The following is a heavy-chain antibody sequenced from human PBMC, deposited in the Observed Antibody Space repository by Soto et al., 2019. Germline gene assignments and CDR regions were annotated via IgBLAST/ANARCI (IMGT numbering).Heavy chain of an antibody. CDR3: ARTYNWNDVPFEY. CDR2: IYYSGST. V-gene: IGHV4-59*13. J-gene: IGHJ4*02. CDR1: DGSIISYY. Sequence: RSLTCTVSDGSIISYYWSWIRLPPGKGLEWIGYIYYSGSTNYNPSLMSRVTMSVDTSKNQFSLKLSSVTAADTAVYYCARTYNWNDVPFEYWGQGILVTVSS. D-gene: IGHD1-20*01.